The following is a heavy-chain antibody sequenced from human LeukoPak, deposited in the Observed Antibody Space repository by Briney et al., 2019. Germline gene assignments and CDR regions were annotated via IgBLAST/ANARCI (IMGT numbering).Heavy chain of an antibody. V-gene: IGHV4-59*01. CDR3: ASNKDYYYGMDV. J-gene: IGHJ6*02. CDR2: ISYSGST. CDR1: GDSISSYY. Sequence: RTSETLSLTCTVSGDSISSYYWSWIRQPPGKGLEWIGYISYSGSTIYNPSLKSRVTISIDTSKNQFSLKPSSVTAADTAVYYCASNKDYYYGMDVWGQGTTVTVSS. D-gene: IGHD1/OR15-1a*01.